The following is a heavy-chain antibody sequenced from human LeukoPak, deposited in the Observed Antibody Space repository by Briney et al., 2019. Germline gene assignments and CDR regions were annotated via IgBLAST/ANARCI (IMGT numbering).Heavy chain of an antibody. CDR3: AKAVAGDPYYYYGMDV. Sequence: GGSLRLSCAASGFTFDDYAMHWVRQAPGKGLEWVSGISWNSGSIGYADSVKGRFTISRDNAKNSLYLQMNSLGAEDTALYYCAKAVAGDPYYYYGMDVWGQGTTVTVSS. D-gene: IGHD6-19*01. CDR1: GFTFDDYA. J-gene: IGHJ6*02. CDR2: ISWNSGSI. V-gene: IGHV3-9*01.